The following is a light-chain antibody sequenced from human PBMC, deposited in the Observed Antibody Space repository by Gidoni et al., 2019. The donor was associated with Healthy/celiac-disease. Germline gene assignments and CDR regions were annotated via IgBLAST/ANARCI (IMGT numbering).Light chain of an antibody. V-gene: IGKV4-1*01. CDR2: GAC. CDR1: QSVSYISNNKNY. J-gene: IGKJ4*01. Sequence: DIVITRSPPSLAVSLGEKAPINCKSSQSVSYISNNKNYLPWYQQKPGQPHKLLIDGACTRESGVPDRFSGSGSGTDFILTISSLQAEDVAVYYCQQYYSTPLTFGGGTKVEIK. CDR3: QQYYSTPLT.